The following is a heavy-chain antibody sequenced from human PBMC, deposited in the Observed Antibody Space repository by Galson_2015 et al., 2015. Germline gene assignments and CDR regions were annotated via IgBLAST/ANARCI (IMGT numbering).Heavy chain of an antibody. CDR2: IKGDGSEK. Sequence: SLRLSCAASGFTFSDYWMTWVRQAPGKGLEWVANIKGDGSEKLYVDSVKGRFTISRDNAKSALYLQMNSLRVEDTAVYYCSGGGYHHSWDQGTLVTVSS. V-gene: IGHV3-7*02. CDR3: SGGGYHHS. D-gene: IGHD5-18*01. J-gene: IGHJ5*02. CDR1: GFTFSDYW.